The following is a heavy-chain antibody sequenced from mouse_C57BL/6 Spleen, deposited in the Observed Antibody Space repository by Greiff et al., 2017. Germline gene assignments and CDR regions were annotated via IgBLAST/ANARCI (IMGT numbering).Heavy chain of an antibody. Sequence: VQLQQSGPGLVQPSQSLSITCTVSGFSLTRYGVHWVRQSPGKGLEWLGVIWSGGSTDYNAAFISRLSISKDNSKSQVFFKMNSLQADDTAIYYCARKGDLYYGYAMDYWGQGTSVTVSS. J-gene: IGHJ4*01. D-gene: IGHD1-1*01. V-gene: IGHV2-2*01. CDR3: ARKGDLYYGYAMDY. CDR1: GFSLTRYG. CDR2: IWSGGST.